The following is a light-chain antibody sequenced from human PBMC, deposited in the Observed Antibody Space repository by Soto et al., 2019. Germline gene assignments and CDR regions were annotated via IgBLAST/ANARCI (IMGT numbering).Light chain of an antibody. J-gene: IGKJ5*01. CDR3: QQYTGPPTT. CDR1: QSLLYSDGNTY. CDR2: GAS. V-gene: IGKV2-30*01. Sequence: DVVMTQSPLSLPVTLGQPASISCRSSQSLLYSDGNTYLTWFQQRPGQSPRRLIYGASTRAAGIPDRFSGSGSGTDFTLTITRLEPEDSAVYFCQQYTGPPTTFGQGTRLEIK.